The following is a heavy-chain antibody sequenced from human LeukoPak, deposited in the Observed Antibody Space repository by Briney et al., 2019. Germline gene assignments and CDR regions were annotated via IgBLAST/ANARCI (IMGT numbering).Heavy chain of an antibody. CDR2: ISAYNGNT. CDR1: GYTFTSYG. V-gene: IGHV1-18*01. D-gene: IGHD6-19*01. Sequence: GASVKVSCKASGYTFTSYGISWVRQAPGQGLEWMGWISAYNGNTNYAQKLQGRVTMTTDTSTSTAYMELRSLRSDDTAVYYCARDHSSGWYYHYYYYMDVWGKGTTVTVSS. J-gene: IGHJ6*03. CDR3: ARDHSSGWYYHYYYYMDV.